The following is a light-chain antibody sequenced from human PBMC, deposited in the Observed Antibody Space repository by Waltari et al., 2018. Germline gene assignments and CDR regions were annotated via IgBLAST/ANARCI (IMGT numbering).Light chain of an antibody. V-gene: IGLV2-14*03. J-gene: IGLJ1*01. CDR1: SSDVGGYNY. CDR3: SSYRSSSPYV. CDR2: DVS. Sequence: QSALTQPASVSGSPGQSITISCTGTSSDVGGYNYVSWYQQYPGKAPKLMIYDVSYRPSGVSKRFSGSKSGNTASLTISGLQAEDEADYYCSSYRSSSPYVFGTGTKVTVL.